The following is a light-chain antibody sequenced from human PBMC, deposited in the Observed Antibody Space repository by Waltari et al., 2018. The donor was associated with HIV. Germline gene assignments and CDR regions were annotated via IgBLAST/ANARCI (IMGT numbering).Light chain of an antibody. CDR3: SSYAGSSTFVI. CDR2: EVS. J-gene: IGLJ2*01. Sequence: QSALTQPASVSGSPGQSLPISCTGSSSDVGSYKHVSWSQQHPGKAPRLIIYEVSKRPSGVANRYAASKSGKTAALTVSGLRAEDEADYYCSSYAGSSTFVIFGGGTKLTVL. V-gene: IGLV2-23*02. CDR1: SSDVGSYKH.